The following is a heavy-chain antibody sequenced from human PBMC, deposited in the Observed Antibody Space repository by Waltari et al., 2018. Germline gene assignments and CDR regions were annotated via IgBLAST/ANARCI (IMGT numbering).Heavy chain of an antibody. Sequence: EVQLVESGGGLVQPGGSLRLSCAASGFTFSSYSMNWVRQAPGKGLEWVSYISSSSSTRYYADSVKGRFTISRDNAKNSLYLQMNSLRAEDTAVYYCARDLSRDIVVVPAAQWDAFDIWGQGTMVTVSS. CDR1: GFTFSSYS. CDR2: ISSSSSTR. D-gene: IGHD2-2*01. V-gene: IGHV3-48*04. J-gene: IGHJ3*02. CDR3: ARDLSRDIVVVPAAQWDAFDI.